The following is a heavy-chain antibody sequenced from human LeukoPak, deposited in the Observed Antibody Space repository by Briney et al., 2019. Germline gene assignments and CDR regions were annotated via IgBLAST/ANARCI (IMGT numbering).Heavy chain of an antibody. CDR2: IYYSGST. D-gene: IGHD3-22*01. CDR3: ARHLPYYYDSSGFNWFDP. CDR1: GGSISSYY. V-gene: IGHV4-59*08. Sequence: SETLSLTCTVSGGSISSYYWSWVRQPPGKGLEWIGYIYYSGSTNYDPSLTSRVTISVDTSKNQSSLKLSSVTAADTAVYYCARHLPYYYDSSGFNWFDPWGQGTLVTVSS. J-gene: IGHJ5*02.